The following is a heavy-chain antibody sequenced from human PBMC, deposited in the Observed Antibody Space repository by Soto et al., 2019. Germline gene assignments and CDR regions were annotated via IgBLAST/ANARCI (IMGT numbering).Heavy chain of an antibody. CDR1: GYSFTSYR. V-gene: IGHV5-10-1*01. J-gene: IGHJ6*02. CDR2: IDPSDSYT. Sequence: LGEYLNLSCKGSGYSFTSYRISWVRQMPGKGLEWMGRIDPSDSYTNDSRAFQCHVTISADKSISPPYLKWSSWKASDTAMYYCARGSGRTSGMDVWGQGTTVTVSS. CDR3: ARGSGRTSGMDV. D-gene: IGHD3-10*01.